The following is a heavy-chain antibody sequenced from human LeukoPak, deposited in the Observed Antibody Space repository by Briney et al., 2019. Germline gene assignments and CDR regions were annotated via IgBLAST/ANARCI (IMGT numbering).Heavy chain of an antibody. D-gene: IGHD6-6*01. CDR3: AKYSTSPYVTTRIGY. CDR1: GDSISRYY. V-gene: IGHV4-59*01. Sequence: AWETLSLTCTVSGDSISRYYWSWIRQPPGKGLECLGNIYDSGSTNYNPPLKSRVTISVDTSKKQFSLRLSSVTAADTAVYYCAKYSTSPYVTTRIGYWGQGTLVTVSS. J-gene: IGHJ4*02. CDR2: IYDSGST.